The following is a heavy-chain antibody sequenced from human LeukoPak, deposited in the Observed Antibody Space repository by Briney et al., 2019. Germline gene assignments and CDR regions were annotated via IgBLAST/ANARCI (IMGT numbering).Heavy chain of an antibody. D-gene: IGHD3-9*01. Sequence: GGSLRLSCAASGFTFSSYWMHWVRQVPGKGLVWVSRINTDGSSISYADSVKGRFTISRDNAKNTLFLQMNSLRAEDTAVYYCARSGYDALTGYYTSHDYWGQGTLVTVSS. V-gene: IGHV3-74*01. CDR1: GFTFSSYW. CDR2: INTDGSSI. CDR3: ARSGYDALTGYYTSHDY. J-gene: IGHJ4*02.